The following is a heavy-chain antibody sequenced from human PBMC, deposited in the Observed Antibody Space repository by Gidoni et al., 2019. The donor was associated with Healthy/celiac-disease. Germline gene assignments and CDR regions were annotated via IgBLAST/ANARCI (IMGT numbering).Heavy chain of an antibody. Sequence: QVQLVESGGGVVQPGRSLRLSCAASGFTFSSYARHWVRQAPGKGLEWGAVRSYDGSNKYYADSVKGRFTISRDNSKNTLYLQMNSLRAEDTAVYYCASPHTDIVVVPAAPGAFDIWGQGTMVTVSS. CDR3: ASPHTDIVVVPAAPGAFDI. CDR2: RSYDGSNK. D-gene: IGHD2-2*01. V-gene: IGHV3-30-3*01. J-gene: IGHJ3*02. CDR1: GFTFSSYA.